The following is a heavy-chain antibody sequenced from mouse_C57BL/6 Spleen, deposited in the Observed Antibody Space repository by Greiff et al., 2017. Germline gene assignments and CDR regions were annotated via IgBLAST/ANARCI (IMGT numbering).Heavy chain of an antibody. V-gene: IGHV10-1*01. Sequence: DVKLVESGGGLVQPKGSLKLSCAASGFSFNTYAMNWVRQAPGKGLEWVARIRSKSNNYATYYADSVKDRFTISRDDSESMLYLQMNNLKTEDTAMYYCVRQGGYVAMDYWGQGTSVTVSS. CDR3: VRQGGYVAMDY. D-gene: IGHD3-1*01. CDR2: IRSKSNNYAT. J-gene: IGHJ4*01. CDR1: GFSFNTYA.